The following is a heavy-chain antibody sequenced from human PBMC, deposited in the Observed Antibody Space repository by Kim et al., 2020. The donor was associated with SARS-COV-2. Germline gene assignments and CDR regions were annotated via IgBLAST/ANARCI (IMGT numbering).Heavy chain of an antibody. CDR3: ARDVHPGYSSSWTASDYYYGMDV. Sequence: SQTLSLTCAISGDSVSSNSAAWNWIRQSPSRGLEWLGRTYYRSKWYNDYAVSVKSRITINPDTSKNQFSLQLNSVTPEDTAVYYCARDVHPGYSSSWTASDYYYGMDVWGQGTTVTVSS. J-gene: IGHJ6*02. CDR1: GDSVSSNSAA. D-gene: IGHD6-13*01. V-gene: IGHV6-1*01. CDR2: TYYRSKWYN.